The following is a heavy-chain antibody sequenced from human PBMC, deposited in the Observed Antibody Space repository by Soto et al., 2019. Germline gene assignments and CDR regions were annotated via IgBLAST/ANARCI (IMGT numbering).Heavy chain of an antibody. CDR1: GASIGSGGW. J-gene: IGHJ5*02. Sequence: SETLSLTCAVSGASIGSGGWWSWVRQPPGKGLEWIAEIFHDGNTNCSPSLKSRVTISVDKSQNQFSLNVYSVTAADTAVYYCARHEGWTGPDQWGQGTLVTVSS. CDR2: IFHDGNT. V-gene: IGHV4-4*02. CDR3: ARHEGWTGPDQ. D-gene: IGHD2-8*02.